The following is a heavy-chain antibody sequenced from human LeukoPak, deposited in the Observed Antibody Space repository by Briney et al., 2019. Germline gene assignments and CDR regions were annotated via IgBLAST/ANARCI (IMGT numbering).Heavy chain of an antibody. CDR3: ARLHYYGSGSRSPYYFDY. CDR1: GYSFTSYW. V-gene: IGHV5-51*01. D-gene: IGHD3-10*01. Sequence: GESLKISCKGTGYSFTSYWIGCVRQMPGKGLEWMGIIYPGDSDTRYSPSFQGQVTISADKSISTAYLQWSSLKASDTAMYYCARLHYYGSGSRSPYYFDYWGQGTLVTVSS. J-gene: IGHJ4*02. CDR2: IYPGDSDT.